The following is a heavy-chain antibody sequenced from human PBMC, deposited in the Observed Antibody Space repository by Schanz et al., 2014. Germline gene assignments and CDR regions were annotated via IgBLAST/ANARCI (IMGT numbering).Heavy chain of an antibody. Sequence: EVQLVESGGGLIQPGGSLRLSCAVSGFTVNTNYMSWVRQAPGKGLEWISSMYINSGSTQYADSVKGRFIISRDSSKNKLFIQMNSLTAEDTAVYFCARDGGRDGYNLAFDVWGQGTLVTVSS. D-gene: IGHD5-12*01. CDR3: ARDGGRDGYNLAFDV. CDR2: MYINSGST. V-gene: IGHV3-53*01. CDR1: GFTVNTNY. J-gene: IGHJ3*01.